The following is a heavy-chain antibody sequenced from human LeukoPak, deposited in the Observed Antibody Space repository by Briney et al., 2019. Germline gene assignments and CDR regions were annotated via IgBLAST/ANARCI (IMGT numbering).Heavy chain of an antibody. CDR3: ARDSRELLGSFDY. Sequence: GGSLRLSCAASGLTFSSHWMHWVRQAPGKGLVWVSRITNDGSSTTYADSVKGRFTISRDNAKNMLYLQVNSLRAEDTAVYYCARDSRELLGSFDYWGQGTLVTVSS. D-gene: IGHD1-26*01. CDR2: ITNDGSST. J-gene: IGHJ4*02. CDR1: GLTFSSHW. V-gene: IGHV3-74*01.